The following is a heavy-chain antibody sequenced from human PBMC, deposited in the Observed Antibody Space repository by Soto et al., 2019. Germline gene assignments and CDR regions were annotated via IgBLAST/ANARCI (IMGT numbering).Heavy chain of an antibody. Sequence: SETLSLTCTVSGGSSSSYYWSWIRQPPGKGLEWIGYIYYSWSTNYNPSLKSRVTISVDTSKNQFSLKLSSVTAADTAVYYCARHHDSWGQGTLVTVSS. V-gene: IGHV4-59*08. J-gene: IGHJ4*02. CDR1: GGSSSSYY. CDR2: IYYSWST. CDR3: ARHHDS.